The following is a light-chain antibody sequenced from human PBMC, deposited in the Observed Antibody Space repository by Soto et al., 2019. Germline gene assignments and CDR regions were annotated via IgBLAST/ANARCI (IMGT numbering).Light chain of an antibody. CDR2: DVS. CDR1: SSDVGGYNY. CDR3: SSYTSRSSSTYV. J-gene: IGLJ1*01. Sequence: QSALTQPASVSGSPGQSITISCTGTSSDVGGYNYVSWYQQHPGKAPKFMIYDVSNRPSGVSNRFSGSKSGNTASLTIPGFQAEDEADYYCSSYTSRSSSTYVFGTGTKVTVL. V-gene: IGLV2-14*01.